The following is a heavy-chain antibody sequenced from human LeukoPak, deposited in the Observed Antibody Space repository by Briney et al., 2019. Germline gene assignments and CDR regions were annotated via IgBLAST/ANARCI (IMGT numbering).Heavy chain of an antibody. J-gene: IGHJ3*02. V-gene: IGHV1-8*02. CDR2: MNPNSGNT. Sequence: GASVKVSCKASGYTFTSYAMNWVRQAPGQGLEWMGWMNPNSGNTGYAQKFQGRVTMTRNTSISTAYMELSSLRSEDTAVYYCARVHGSGRDIWGQGTMVTVSS. D-gene: IGHD3-10*01. CDR3: ARVHGSGRDI. CDR1: GYTFTSYA.